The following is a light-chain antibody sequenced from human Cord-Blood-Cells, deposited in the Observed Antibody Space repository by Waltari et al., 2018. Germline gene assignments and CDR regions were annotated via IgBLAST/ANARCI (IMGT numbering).Light chain of an antibody. CDR3: QAWDSSTVV. CDR1: KFGDNY. J-gene: IGLJ2*01. V-gene: IGLV3-1*01. Sequence: SYELSQPPSVSVSPGQTARLTCSGDKFGDNYACWYQQKPGQSPVLVIYQDSKPPSGIPERFSGSNSGNTATLTISGTQAMDEAVYYSQAWDSSTVVFGGGNKLTVL. CDR2: QDS.